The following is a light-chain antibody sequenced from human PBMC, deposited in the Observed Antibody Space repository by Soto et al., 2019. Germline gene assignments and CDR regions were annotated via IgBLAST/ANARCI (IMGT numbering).Light chain of an antibody. V-gene: IGKV3-20*01. J-gene: IGKJ2*01. CDR2: GAS. Sequence: EIVSTQSPGTLSLSPGERATLSCRASQSISSNYLAWYQQKPGQAPRLLIYGASSRATAIPDRFCGSGSGTDFTLTVSRREPEDFAVYYCQQYGSSPPYTFGQGTKLEIK. CDR1: QSISSNY. CDR3: QQYGSSPPYT.